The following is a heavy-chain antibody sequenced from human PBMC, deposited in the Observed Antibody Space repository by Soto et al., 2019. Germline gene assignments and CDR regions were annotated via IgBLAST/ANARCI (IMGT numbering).Heavy chain of an antibody. CDR3: ARADWIGYYYDSSGYYYFDY. Sequence: ASVKVSCKASGYTFTGYYMHWVRQAPGQGLEWMGWINPNSGGTNYAQKFQGWVTMTRDTSISTAYMELSRLRSDDTAVYYCARADWIGYYYDSSGYYYFDYWGQGTLVTVSS. CDR2: INPNSGGT. J-gene: IGHJ4*02. D-gene: IGHD3-22*01. V-gene: IGHV1-2*04. CDR1: GYTFTGYY.